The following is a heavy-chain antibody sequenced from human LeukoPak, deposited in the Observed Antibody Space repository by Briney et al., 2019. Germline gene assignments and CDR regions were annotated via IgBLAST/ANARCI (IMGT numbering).Heavy chain of an antibody. CDR3: ARQHCSGGDFYFFD. CDR1: GFTVSNNY. D-gene: IGHD2-15*01. CDR2: IYSVGST. J-gene: IGHJ4*02. Sequence: GGFLRLSCAVSGFTVSNNYMSWVRQAPGKGLEWVSVIYSVGSTYYADSVKGRFTISRDNSKNTLYLQMNSLRGEDTAVYYCARQHCSGGDFYFFDWGQGTLVTVSS. V-gene: IGHV3-53*01.